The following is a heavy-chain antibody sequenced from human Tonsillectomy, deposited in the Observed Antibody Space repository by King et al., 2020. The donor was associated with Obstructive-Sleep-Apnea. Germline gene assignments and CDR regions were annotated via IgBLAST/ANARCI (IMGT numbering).Heavy chain of an antibody. V-gene: IGHV3-23*04. Sequence: VQLVESGGGLVQPGGSLRLSYAASGFTFSSYATSWVRQAPGKGLEWVSAISGSGGSTYYADSVKGRFNISRDNSKNTLYLQMNSLRAEDTAVYYCAKDRHFNWNDFDYWGQGTLVTVSS. D-gene: IGHD1-20*01. CDR1: GFTFSSYA. CDR3: AKDRHFNWNDFDY. J-gene: IGHJ4*02. CDR2: ISGSGGST.